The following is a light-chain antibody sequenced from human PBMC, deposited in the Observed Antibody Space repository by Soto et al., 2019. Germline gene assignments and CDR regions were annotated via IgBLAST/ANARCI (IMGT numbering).Light chain of an antibody. Sequence: DIQMTQSPSSLSASIGDRVTITCRSSQIISNYLNWYQQKPGKAPELLIYAASTLKSGVPSRFSGSGSGTEFTLTISDLQPEDFATYFCQQSHNTPRTFGQGTRVQVK. CDR2: AAS. V-gene: IGKV1-39*01. J-gene: IGKJ1*01. CDR3: QQSHNTPRT. CDR1: QIISNY.